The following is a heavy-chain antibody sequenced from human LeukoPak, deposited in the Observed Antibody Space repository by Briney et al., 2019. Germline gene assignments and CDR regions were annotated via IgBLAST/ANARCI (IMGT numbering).Heavy chain of an antibody. V-gene: IGHV3-30*04. CDR3: ARSYSSSWPTGDYFDY. CDR1: GFTFSSYA. D-gene: IGHD6-13*01. J-gene: IGHJ4*02. CDR2: ISYDGSNK. Sequence: PGRSLRLSCAASGFTFSSYAMHWVRQAPGKGLEWVAVISYDGSNKYYADFVKGRFSISRDNSKNTLYLQMNSLRAEDTAVYYCARSYSSSWPTGDYFDYWGQGTLVTVSS.